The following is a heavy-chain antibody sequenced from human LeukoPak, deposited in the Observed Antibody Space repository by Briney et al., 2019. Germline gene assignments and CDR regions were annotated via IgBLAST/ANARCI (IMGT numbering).Heavy chain of an antibody. Sequence: RASVKVSCKASGYTFNIYAMHWVRQAPGQGLEWMGWINIGNGNTKYSREGEGRVIITRDTSARTVYMELRSLRSDDTAVYYYARDRVEQWLVEIYRFEPLDYWGQGTVVTVSS. CDR3: ARDRVEQWLVEIYRFEPLDY. CDR1: GYTFNIYA. D-gene: IGHD6-19*01. V-gene: IGHV1-3*04. J-gene: IGHJ4*02. CDR2: INIGNGNT.